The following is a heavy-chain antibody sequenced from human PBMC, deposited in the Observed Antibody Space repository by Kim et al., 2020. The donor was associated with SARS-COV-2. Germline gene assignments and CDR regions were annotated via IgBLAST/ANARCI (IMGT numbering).Heavy chain of an antibody. Sequence: SETLSLTCTVSGGSISSSSYYWGWIRQPPGKGLEWIGSIYYSGSTYYNPSLKSPVTISVDTSKNQFSLKLSSVTAADTAVYYCTSCLGLQYFDWSLDYWGQGTLVTVSS. CDR1: GGSISSSSYY. J-gene: IGHJ4*02. CDR2: IYYSGST. V-gene: IGHV4-39*01. D-gene: IGHD3-9*01. CDR3: TSCLGLQYFDWSLDY.